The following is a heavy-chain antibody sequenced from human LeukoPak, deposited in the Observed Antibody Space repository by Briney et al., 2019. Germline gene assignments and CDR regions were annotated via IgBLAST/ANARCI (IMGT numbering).Heavy chain of an antibody. J-gene: IGHJ4*02. CDR2: ISSSSSHK. CDR1: GFTFSSYW. Sequence: GGSLRLSCAASGFTFSSYWMHWVRQAPGKGLEWVSSISSSSSHKYYADSVKGRFTISRDNSKNTLYLQMNSLRAEDTAVYYCAKKGYYDSSGYFQDYWGQGTLVTVSS. CDR3: AKKGYYDSSGYFQDY. D-gene: IGHD3-22*01. V-gene: IGHV3-21*04.